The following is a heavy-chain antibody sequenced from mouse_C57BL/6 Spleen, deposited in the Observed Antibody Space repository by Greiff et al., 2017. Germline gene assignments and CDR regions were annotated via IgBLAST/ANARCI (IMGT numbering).Heavy chain of an antibody. CDR3: ARHAPQLAWFAY. D-gene: IGHD4-1*02. CDR1: GFTFTDYY. CDR2: IRNKANGYTT. Sequence: DVKLVESGGGLVQPGGSLSLSCAASGFTFTDYYMSWVRQPPGKALEWLGFIRNKANGYTTEYSASVKGRFTISRDNSQSILYLQMNALRAEDSATYYCARHAPQLAWFAYWGQGTLVTVSA. V-gene: IGHV7-3*01. J-gene: IGHJ3*01.